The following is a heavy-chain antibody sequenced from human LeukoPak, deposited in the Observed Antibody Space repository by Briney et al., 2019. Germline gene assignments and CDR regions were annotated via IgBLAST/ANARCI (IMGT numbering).Heavy chain of an antibody. Sequence: GGSLRLSCAASGFTLRSYAMSWVRQAPGKGLEWVSAISGSGGSTYYADSVKGRFTISRDNSKNTLYLQMNSLRAEDTAVYYCATATYDILTGYYLDAFDIWGQGTMVTVSS. CDR2: ISGSGGST. D-gene: IGHD3-9*01. CDR1: GFTLRSYA. J-gene: IGHJ3*02. V-gene: IGHV3-23*01. CDR3: ATATYDILTGYYLDAFDI.